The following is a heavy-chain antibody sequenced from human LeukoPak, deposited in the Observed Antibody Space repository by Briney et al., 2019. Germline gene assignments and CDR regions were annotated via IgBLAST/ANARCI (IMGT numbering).Heavy chain of an antibody. Sequence: ASVNVSCKVSGYTLTELSMHWVRQAPGKGLEWMGGFDPEDGETIYAQKFQGRVTMTEDTSTDTAYMELSSLRSEDTAVYYCATDFRAAAGPYPTYWGQGTLVTVSS. CDR1: GYTLTELS. CDR3: ATDFRAAAGPYPTY. D-gene: IGHD6-13*01. CDR2: FDPEDGET. J-gene: IGHJ4*02. V-gene: IGHV1-24*01.